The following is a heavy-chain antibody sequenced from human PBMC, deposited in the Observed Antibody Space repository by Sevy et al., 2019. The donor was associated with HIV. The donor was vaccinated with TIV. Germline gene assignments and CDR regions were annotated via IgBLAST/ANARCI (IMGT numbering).Heavy chain of an antibody. Sequence: GGSLRLSCAASGFTFSSYGMHWVRQAPGKGLEWVAVIWYDGSNKYYADSVKGRFTISRDNSKNTLYLQMNSLRDEDRAVYYCARAQVVGYCSGGSCYHHPLDYWGQGTLVTVSS. D-gene: IGHD2-15*01. CDR2: IWYDGSNK. V-gene: IGHV3-33*01. CDR3: ARAQVVGYCSGGSCYHHPLDY. J-gene: IGHJ4*02. CDR1: GFTFSSYG.